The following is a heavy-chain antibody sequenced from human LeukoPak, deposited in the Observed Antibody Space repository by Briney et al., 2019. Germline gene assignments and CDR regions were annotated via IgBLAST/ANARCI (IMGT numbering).Heavy chain of an antibody. V-gene: IGHV3-15*01. CDR1: GFIFSNAW. Sequence: GGSLRLSCAASGFIFSNAWMTWVRQAPGKGLEWIGRIKSKYDGGATDYAAPLKGRFTISRDDSQNTLYLQMDSLKTEDTAVYYCTTVRGIAAAGSWGQGTLVTVSS. CDR3: TTVRGIAAAGS. CDR2: IKSKYDGGAT. D-gene: IGHD6-13*01. J-gene: IGHJ5*02.